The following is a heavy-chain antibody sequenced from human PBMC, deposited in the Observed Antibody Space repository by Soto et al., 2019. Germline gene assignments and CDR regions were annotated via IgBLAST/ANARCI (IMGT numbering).Heavy chain of an antibody. CDR3: ARDRVRFLEWAPDYYYGMDV. D-gene: IGHD3-3*01. V-gene: IGHV4-34*01. CDR2: INHSGST. Sequence: ASETLSLTCAVYGGSFSGYYWSWIRQPPGKGLEWIGEINHSGSTNYNPSLKSRVTISVDTSKNQFSLKLSSVTAADTAVYYCARDRVRFLEWAPDYYYGMDVWGQGTTVTVSS. CDR1: GGSFSGYY. J-gene: IGHJ6*02.